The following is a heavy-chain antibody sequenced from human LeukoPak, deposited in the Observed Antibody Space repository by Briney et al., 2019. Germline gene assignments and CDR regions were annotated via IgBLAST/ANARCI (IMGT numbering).Heavy chain of an antibody. CDR2: IIPILGIA. D-gene: IGHD3-22*01. Sequence: ASVKVSCKASGGTFSSYAISWVRQAPGQGLEWMGRIIPILGIANYAQKFQGRVMITADKSTSTAYMELSSLRSEDTAVYYCTTLSYYYDSSGPYFDYWGQGTLVTVSS. CDR3: TTLSYYYDSSGPYFDY. V-gene: IGHV1-69*04. J-gene: IGHJ4*02. CDR1: GGTFSSYA.